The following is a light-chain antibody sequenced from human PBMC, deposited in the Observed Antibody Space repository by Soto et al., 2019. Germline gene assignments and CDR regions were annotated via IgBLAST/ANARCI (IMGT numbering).Light chain of an antibody. CDR2: EVS. Sequence: QSALTQPPSASGSPGQSVTISCTGTSSDIGAYIYVSWYQHHPGKATKLMISEVSRRPAGVPELFSGSKSGTTAFLTVSGLPADEAAHYYGSSYAGSNNFVFGTGTKVTVL. V-gene: IGLV2-8*01. CDR1: SSDIGAYIY. CDR3: SSYAGSNNFV. J-gene: IGLJ1*01.